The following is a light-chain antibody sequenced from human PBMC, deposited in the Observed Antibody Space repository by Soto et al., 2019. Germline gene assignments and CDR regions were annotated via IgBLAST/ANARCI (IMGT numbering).Light chain of an antibody. CDR1: NSNIGSFYD. V-gene: IGLV1-40*01. CDR2: GDN. Sequence: QSVLTQPPSVSGAPGQRVTIPCTGSNSNIGSFYDVHWYQQLPGTVPKLLIYGDNNRPSGVPDRFSGSKSGTSASLAIAGLQAEDEADYYCQSYDNSLSHVVFGGGTKLTVL. J-gene: IGLJ2*01. CDR3: QSYDNSLSHVV.